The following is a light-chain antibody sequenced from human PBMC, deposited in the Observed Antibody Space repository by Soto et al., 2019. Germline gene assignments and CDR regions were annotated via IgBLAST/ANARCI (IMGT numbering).Light chain of an antibody. J-gene: IGKJ5*01. CDR2: AAS. Sequence: DIQLTQSPSFLSASVGDRVTITCRASQGISSSIAWYQQNPGKAPKLLTYAASTLQSGVPSRFSGSGSGTEFTLTISSLQPEDFATYYCQQLNSYPITFGQGTRLEIK. CDR1: QGISSS. CDR3: QQLNSYPIT. V-gene: IGKV1-9*01.